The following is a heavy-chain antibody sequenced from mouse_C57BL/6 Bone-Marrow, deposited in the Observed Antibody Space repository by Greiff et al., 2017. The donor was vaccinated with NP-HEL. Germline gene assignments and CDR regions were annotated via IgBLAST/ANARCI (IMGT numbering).Heavy chain of an antibody. CDR3: ARPRSYYYGPWFAY. Sequence: QVQLQQPGPELVKPGASVKLSCKASGYTFTSYWMHWVKQRPGQGLEWIGNINPSNGGTNYNETFKSKATLTVAQSSSPAYMQLSSLTSVDSAVYYCARPRSYYYGPWFAYWGQGTLVTVSA. J-gene: IGHJ3*01. D-gene: IGHD1-1*01. CDR1: GYTFTSYW. V-gene: IGHV1-53*01. CDR2: INPSNGGT.